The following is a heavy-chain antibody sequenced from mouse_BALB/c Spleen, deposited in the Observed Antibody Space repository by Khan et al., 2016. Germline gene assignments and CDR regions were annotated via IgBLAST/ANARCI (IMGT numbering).Heavy chain of an antibody. J-gene: IGHJ4*01. CDR2: ITYSGRT. Sequence: EVQLQESGPGLMKPSQSLSLTCTVTGYSITSDYAWNWIRQFPGNKLEWMGYITYSGRTTYTPSLKSRTSITRDTSKNQFFLQLNSVTIEDTATYYCASDGPNYAMDYWGQGTSVTVSS. D-gene: IGHD2-3*01. V-gene: IGHV3-2*02. CDR1: GYSITSDYA. CDR3: ASDGPNYAMDY.